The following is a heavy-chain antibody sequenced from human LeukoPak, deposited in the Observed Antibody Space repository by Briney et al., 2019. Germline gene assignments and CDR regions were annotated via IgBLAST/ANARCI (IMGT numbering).Heavy chain of an antibody. CDR2: IFTSGST. Sequence: SETLSLTCTVSGGSISSDYWSWIRQPAGKGLEWIGRIFTSGSTSYNPSLKSRVTMSLDTSKSQCSLKLSSVTAADTAVYFCSRGGANDLWGQGTLVTVSS. D-gene: IGHD4/OR15-4a*01. V-gene: IGHV4-4*07. J-gene: IGHJ5*02. CDR1: GGSISSDY. CDR3: SRGGANDL.